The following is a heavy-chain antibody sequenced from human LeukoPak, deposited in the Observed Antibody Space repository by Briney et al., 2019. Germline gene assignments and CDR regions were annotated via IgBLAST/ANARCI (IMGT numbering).Heavy chain of an antibody. Sequence: SETLSLTCTVSGYSISSGYYWGWIRQPPGKGLEWIGSIYHSGSTYYNPSLKSRVTISVDTSKNQFSLKLSSVTAADTAVYYCARHEFAMVTQCDAFDIWGQGTMVTASS. V-gene: IGHV4-38-2*02. CDR1: GYSISSGYY. D-gene: IGHD5-18*01. CDR2: IYHSGST. CDR3: ARHEFAMVTQCDAFDI. J-gene: IGHJ3*02.